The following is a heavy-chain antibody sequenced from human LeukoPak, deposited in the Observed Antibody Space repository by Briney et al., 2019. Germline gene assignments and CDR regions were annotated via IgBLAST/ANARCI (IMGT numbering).Heavy chain of an antibody. CDR2: MNPNSGNT. Sequence: ASVKVSCKASGGTFSSYAINWVRQATGQGLEWMGWMNPNSGNTGYAQKFQGRVTITRNTSISTAYMELSSLRSEDTAVYYCARVGYYDFWSGYPGWFDPWGQGTLVTVSS. V-gene: IGHV1-8*03. J-gene: IGHJ5*02. CDR3: ARVGYYDFWSGYPGWFDP. CDR1: GGTFSSYA. D-gene: IGHD3-3*01.